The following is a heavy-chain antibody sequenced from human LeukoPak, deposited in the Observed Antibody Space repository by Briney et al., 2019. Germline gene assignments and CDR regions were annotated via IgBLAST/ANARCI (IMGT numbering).Heavy chain of an antibody. CDR2: IYHSGTT. J-gene: IGHJ4*02. V-gene: IGHV4-4*02. CDR3: VRSSSSIFDY. CDR1: GGSIDSYNW. D-gene: IGHD6-6*01. Sequence: SGTLSLTCAVSGGSIDSYNWWSWVRQVPGKGLEWIGEIYHSGTTNYNPSLKSRVTISVDTSKNQFSLKLSSVTAADTAVYYCVRSSSSIFDYWGQGTLVTVSS.